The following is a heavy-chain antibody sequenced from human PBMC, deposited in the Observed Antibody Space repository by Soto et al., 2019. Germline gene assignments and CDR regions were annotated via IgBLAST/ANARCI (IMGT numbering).Heavy chain of an antibody. V-gene: IGHV4-31*03. D-gene: IGHD6-13*01. J-gene: IGHJ6*02. CDR3: ASSSSWSYGMDA. Sequence: PSETLSLTCTVSGGSISSGGYYWSWIRQHPGKGLEWIGYIYYSGSTYYNPSLKSRVTISVDTSKNQFSLKLSSVTAADTAVYYCASSSSWSYGMDAWGQGTTVTVSS. CDR1: GGSISSGGYY. CDR2: IYYSGST.